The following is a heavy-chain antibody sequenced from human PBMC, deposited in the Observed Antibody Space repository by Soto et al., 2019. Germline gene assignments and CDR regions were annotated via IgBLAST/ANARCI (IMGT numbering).Heavy chain of an antibody. V-gene: IGHV6-1*01. Sequence: PSQTLSLTCAISGDSVSSNSATWNWIRQSPSRGLEWLGRTYYRSKWSNDYAVSVRSRITISPDTSKNQFSLQLNSVTPEDTAVYYCANGNSRQRAFDIWGQGTMVTVS. D-gene: IGHD4-4*01. CDR3: ANGNSRQRAFDI. CDR2: TYYRSKWSN. CDR1: GDSVSSNSAT. J-gene: IGHJ3*02.